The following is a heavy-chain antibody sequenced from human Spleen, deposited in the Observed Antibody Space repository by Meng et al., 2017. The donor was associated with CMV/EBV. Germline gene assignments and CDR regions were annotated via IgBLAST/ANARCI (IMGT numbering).Heavy chain of an antibody. CDR1: GFTFSSYS. Sequence: GGSLRLSCVASGFTFSSYSMNWVRQAPGKGLEWVSLFSSFNNHIYYADSVKGRFTVSRDNAKNSLYLQMSSLRAEDTAVYYCARDKYYYDSGSYDDWWGQGTLVTVSS. CDR2: FSSFNNHI. D-gene: IGHD3-10*01. CDR3: ARDKYYYDSGSYDDW. J-gene: IGHJ4*02. V-gene: IGHV3-21*06.